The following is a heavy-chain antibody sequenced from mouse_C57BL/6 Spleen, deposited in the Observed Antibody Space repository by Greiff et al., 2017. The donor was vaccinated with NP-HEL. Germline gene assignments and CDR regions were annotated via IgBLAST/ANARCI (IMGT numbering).Heavy chain of an antibody. Sequence: QVQLQQPGAELVKPGASVKLSCKASGYTFTSYWMHWVKQRPGQGLEWIGMIHPNSGSTNYNEKFKSKATLTVDKSSSTAYMQLSSLTSEDSAVYYCARRGLYDYDYGFAYWGQGTLVTVSA. V-gene: IGHV1-64*01. D-gene: IGHD2-4*01. CDR2: IHPNSGST. J-gene: IGHJ3*01. CDR1: GYTFTSYW. CDR3: ARRGLYDYDYGFAY.